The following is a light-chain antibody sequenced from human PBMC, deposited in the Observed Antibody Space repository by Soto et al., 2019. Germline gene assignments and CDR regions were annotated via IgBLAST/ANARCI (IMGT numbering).Light chain of an antibody. CDR1: GNYIANYNF. V-gene: IGLV2-14*01. CDR2: EVS. Sequence: QSVLTQPASVSGSPGQSITISCTGTGNYIANYNFVSWYQHHPGKAPKLMIYEVSNRPSGVSDRFSGSKSGNTASLTISGLQAEEEADYYCSSYVTTNARVFGPGTKVTVL. J-gene: IGLJ1*01. CDR3: SSYVTTNARV.